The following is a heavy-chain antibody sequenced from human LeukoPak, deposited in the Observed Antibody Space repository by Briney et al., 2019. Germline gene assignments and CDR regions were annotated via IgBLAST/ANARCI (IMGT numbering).Heavy chain of an antibody. J-gene: IGHJ5*02. CDR3: AMNYGDPIDWFDP. D-gene: IGHD4-17*01. V-gene: IGHV3-23*01. Sequence: PGGSLRLSCAASGFTFSSSAMSWVRQAPGKGLEWVSAISGSGGSTYYADSAKGRFTISRDNSKNTLYLQMNSLRAEDTAVYYCAMNYGDPIDWFDPWGQGTLVTVSS. CDR2: ISGSGGST. CDR1: GFTFSSSA.